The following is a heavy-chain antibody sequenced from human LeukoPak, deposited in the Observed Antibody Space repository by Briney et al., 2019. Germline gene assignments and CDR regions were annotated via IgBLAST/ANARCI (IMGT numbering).Heavy chain of an antibody. V-gene: IGHV3-33*01. Sequence: RGSLRLSCAASGFTFSSYGMHSVRQAPRGGVEWVAVIWYDGSNKYYADSVKGRFTISRDNSKNTLYLQMNSLRAEDTAVYYCARDLGPGNSRYMDVWGKGTTVTVSS. J-gene: IGHJ6*03. CDR1: GFTFSSYG. D-gene: IGHD4-23*01. CDR3: ARDLGPGNSRYMDV. CDR2: IWYDGSNK.